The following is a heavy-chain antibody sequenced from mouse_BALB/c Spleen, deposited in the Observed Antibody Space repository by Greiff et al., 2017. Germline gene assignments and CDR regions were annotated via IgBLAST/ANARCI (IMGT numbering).Heavy chain of an antibody. CDR2: ISYSGST. D-gene: IGHD2-3*01. V-gene: IGHV3-2*02. CDR1: GYSITSDYA. J-gene: IGHJ2*01. CDR3: ASRIYDGYLGY. Sequence: EVHLVESGPGLVKPSQSLSLTCTVTGYSITSDYAWNWIRQFPGNKLEWMGYISYSGSTSYNPSLKSRISITRDTSKNQFFLQLNSVTTEDTATYYCASRIYDGYLGYWGQGTTLTVSS.